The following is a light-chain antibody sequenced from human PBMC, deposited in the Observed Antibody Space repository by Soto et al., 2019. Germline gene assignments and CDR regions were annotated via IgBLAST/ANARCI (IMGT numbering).Light chain of an antibody. CDR3: QQASSFPPT. J-gene: IGKJ5*01. CDR1: QDISSW. CDR2: AAS. V-gene: IGKV1-12*01. Sequence: DIQMTQSPSSVSASVGDRVTITCRASQDISSWLAWYQQKPGKAPKIMIYAASSLQGGVPSRFSDSGSGTEFTLAISSLQPEDFATYYCQQASSFPPTFGQGTLLDIK.